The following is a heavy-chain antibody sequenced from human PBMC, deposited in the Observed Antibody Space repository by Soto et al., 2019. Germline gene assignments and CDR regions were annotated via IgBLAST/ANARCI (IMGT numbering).Heavy chain of an antibody. CDR3: ASSAGYCTNGVCYGHNGMDV. J-gene: IGHJ6*02. CDR1: GYTFTSYA. V-gene: IGHV1-3*01. CDR2: INAGNGNT. Sequence: QVQLVQSGAEVKKPGASVKVSCKASGYTFTSYAMHWVRQAPGQRLEWMGWINAGNGNTKYSQKFQGRVTITRDTSASTAYMELSSLRSEDTAVYYCASSAGYCTNGVCYGHNGMDVWGQGTTVTVSS. D-gene: IGHD2-8*01.